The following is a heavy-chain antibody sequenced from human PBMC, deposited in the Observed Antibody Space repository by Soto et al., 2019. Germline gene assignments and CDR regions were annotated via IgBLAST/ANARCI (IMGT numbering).Heavy chain of an antibody. CDR3: ARYSHLVGATDY. J-gene: IGHJ4*02. D-gene: IGHD1-26*01. CDR2: INSDGSYT. Sequence: GGSLRLSCAASGFTVSSYWMQWVRQAPGKGLVWVSRINSDGSYTNYADSVKGRFTISRDDAKNTLYLQMNSLRAEDTAVYYCARYSHLVGATDYWGQGTLVTVSS. V-gene: IGHV3-74*01. CDR1: GFTVSSYW.